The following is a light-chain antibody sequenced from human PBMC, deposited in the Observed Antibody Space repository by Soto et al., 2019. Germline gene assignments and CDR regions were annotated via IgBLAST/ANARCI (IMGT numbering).Light chain of an antibody. V-gene: IGKV3D-15*01. Sequence: EILLTQSPATLSVSPGGRATLSCRASQSISDTLAWYQKKPGQDPRLLIYGASTRATGVPARFSGGGSGTEFTLTITSLQSEDFAVYWCQQYNNWTLTFGPGTRLEIK. CDR2: GAS. CDR1: QSISDT. J-gene: IGKJ5*01. CDR3: QQYNNWTLT.